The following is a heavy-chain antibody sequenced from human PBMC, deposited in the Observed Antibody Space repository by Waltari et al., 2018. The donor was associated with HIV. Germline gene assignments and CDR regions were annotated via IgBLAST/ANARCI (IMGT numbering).Heavy chain of an antibody. CDR2: IYPGDSEP. V-gene: IGHV5-51*01. J-gene: IGHJ5*02. D-gene: IGHD2-21*01. Sequence: EVQLVQSGAEVKKPGESLKISCKGSGYSFTSYWIGWERQMPGKGLEWMGFIYPGDSEPRHSPAFQGQVTIAADKSLSTAYLRWSSLKASDTAMYYCARVVVSPGECDPWGQGTLVTVSS. CDR3: ARVVVSPGECDP. CDR1: GYSFTSYW.